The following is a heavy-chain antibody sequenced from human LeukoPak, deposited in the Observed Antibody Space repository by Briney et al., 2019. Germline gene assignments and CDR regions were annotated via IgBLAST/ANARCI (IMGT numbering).Heavy chain of an antibody. Sequence: SETLSLTCAVYGGSFSGYYWGWIRQPPGKGLEWIGEINHGGSTNYNPSLKSRVTISVDTSKSQFSLTLNSVTAAATAVYYCATIRGGSSGWYSPSFFYWGQGTPVTVSS. CDR2: INHGGST. D-gene: IGHD6-19*01. CDR1: GGSFSGYY. CDR3: ATIRGGSSGWYSPSFFY. V-gene: IGHV4-34*01. J-gene: IGHJ4*02.